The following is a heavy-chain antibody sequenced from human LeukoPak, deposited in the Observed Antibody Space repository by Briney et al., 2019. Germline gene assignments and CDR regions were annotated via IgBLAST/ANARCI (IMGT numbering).Heavy chain of an antibody. V-gene: IGHV3-30*02. CDR1: XFTVSSNY. CDR2: IRYDGSNK. CDR3: XXXXXXVPAAMVFDAFDI. Sequence: CAASXFTVSSNYMSWVRQAPGKGLEWVAFIRYDGSNKYYADSVKGGFTISRDNSKNTLYLQMNSLRAEDTAVYYCXXXXXXVPAAMVFDAFDIWGQGTMVTVSS. J-gene: IGHJ3*02. D-gene: IGHD2-2*01.